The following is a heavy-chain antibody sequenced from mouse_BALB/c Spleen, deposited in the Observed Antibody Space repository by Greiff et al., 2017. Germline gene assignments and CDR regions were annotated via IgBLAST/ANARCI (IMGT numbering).Heavy chain of an antibody. V-gene: IGHV2-9*02. CDR3: ARESSIYYGYDRSWFAY. CDR1: GFSLTSYG. D-gene: IGHD2-2*01. CDR2: IWAGGST. J-gene: IGHJ3*01. Sequence: VQLVESGPGLVAPSQSLSITCTVSGFSLTSYGVHWVRQPPGKGLEWLGVIWAGGSTNYNSALMSRLSISKDNSKSQVFLKMNSLQTDDTAMYYCARESSIYYGYDRSWFAYWGQGTLVTVSA.